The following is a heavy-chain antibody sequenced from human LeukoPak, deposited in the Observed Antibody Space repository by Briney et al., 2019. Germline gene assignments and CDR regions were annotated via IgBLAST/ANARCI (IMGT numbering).Heavy chain of an antibody. V-gene: IGHV3-23*01. D-gene: IGHD3-16*01. CDR2: VSGSNGST. Sequence: GGSLRLSCTAPGFTFSNYAMSWVRQAPGKGLEWVSAVSGSNGSTYYADSVKGRFTISRDNSKNKLYLQMNSLRAEDTAVYYCATVWFRRFDYWGQGILVTVSS. CDR1: GFTFSNYA. J-gene: IGHJ4*02. CDR3: ATVWFRRFDY.